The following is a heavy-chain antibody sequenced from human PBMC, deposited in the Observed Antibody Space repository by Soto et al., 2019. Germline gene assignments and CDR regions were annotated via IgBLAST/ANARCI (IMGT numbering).Heavy chain of an antibody. V-gene: IGHV4-30-4*08. CDR1: GGSISSGDCY. Sequence: PSETLSLTCTVSGGSISSGDCYWSWIRQPPGKGLEWIGYIDLTGRTYYNPSLKSRLAVSVDTSKNQFSLTLSSVTAADTAVYFCARFSSLDKDYVVDVWGQGTMVTVSS. D-gene: IGHD6-19*01. J-gene: IGHJ6*02. CDR2: IDLTGRT. CDR3: ARFSSLDKDYVVDV.